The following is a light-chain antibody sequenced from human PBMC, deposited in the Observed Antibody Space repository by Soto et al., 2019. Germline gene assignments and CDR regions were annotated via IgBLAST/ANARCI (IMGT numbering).Light chain of an antibody. V-gene: IGLV1-51*02. CDR1: SSNIGNYY. CDR3: GSWDSSLSAVV. J-gene: IGLJ2*01. Sequence: QSVLTQPPSVSAAPGQKVTISCSGSSSNIGNYYLSWYQQLPGTAPKLLIYENNKRPSGIPDRFSGSKSGTSATLGITGLQTGDEADYYCGSWDSSLSAVVFGGGTKLTVL. CDR2: ENN.